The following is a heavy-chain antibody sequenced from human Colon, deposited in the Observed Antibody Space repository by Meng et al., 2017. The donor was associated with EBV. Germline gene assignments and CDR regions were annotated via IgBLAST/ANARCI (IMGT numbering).Heavy chain of an antibody. D-gene: IGHD3-9*01. CDR2: VSHPGSA. Sequence: QHVGAGLLKPSETLSLTCTVYGGSFSGYVWSWVRQPPGKGMEWIGEVSHPGSANYNPSLKSRVTISVDASEKQFSLRLTSVTAADSAVYYCARVPTTGYKDHWGQGTLVTVSS. CDR3: ARVPTTGYKDH. CDR1: GGSFSGYV. V-gene: IGHV4-34*01. J-gene: IGHJ4*02.